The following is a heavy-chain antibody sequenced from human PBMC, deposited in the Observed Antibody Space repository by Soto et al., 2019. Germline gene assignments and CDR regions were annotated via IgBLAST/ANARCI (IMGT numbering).Heavy chain of an antibody. CDR3: ARGPIVVVPAAMSGATAFDI. CDR1: GFTFSSYG. Sequence: GGSLRLSCAASGFTFSSYGMHWVRQAPGKGLEWVAVIWYDGSNKYYPYSVKGLFTISRDNSKNTLYLQMNSLRAEDTAVYYCARGPIVVVPAAMSGATAFDIWGQGTMVTVSS. CDR2: IWYDGSNK. J-gene: IGHJ3*02. D-gene: IGHD2-2*01. V-gene: IGHV3-33*01.